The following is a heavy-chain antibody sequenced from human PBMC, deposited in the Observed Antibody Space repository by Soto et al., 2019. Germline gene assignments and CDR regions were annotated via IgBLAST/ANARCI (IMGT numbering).Heavy chain of an antibody. D-gene: IGHD5-12*01. CDR1: GGSFSAYY. CDR3: ARSQTWLQKGPFGY. J-gene: IGHJ4*02. Sequence: QVQLQQWGAGLLKPSETLSLTCAVYGGSFSAYYYSWIRQPPGKGLEWIGEINHSGSTNYNPSLKGRVTISVDTSKNQFSLKLSSVTAADTAVFYCARSQTWLQKGPFGYWGQGTLVTVSS. CDR2: INHSGST. V-gene: IGHV4-34*02.